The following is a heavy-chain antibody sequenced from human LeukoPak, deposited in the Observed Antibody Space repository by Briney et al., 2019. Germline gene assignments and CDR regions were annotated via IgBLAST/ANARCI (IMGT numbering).Heavy chain of an antibody. CDR3: AGRRISLFGFFLGSGTFDL. D-gene: IGHD3-3*01. CDR2: IYPIDSDT. Sequence: GESLKISCNGSHYTFTNYWIGWVRQVPGRGLEWMGIIYPIDSDTKYSSSFQGRVTISADRSINTAYLQWSSLQASDTGIYYCAGRRISLFGFFLGSGTFDLWGQGTLVTVSS. CDR1: HYTFTNYW. V-gene: IGHV5-51*01. J-gene: IGHJ3*01.